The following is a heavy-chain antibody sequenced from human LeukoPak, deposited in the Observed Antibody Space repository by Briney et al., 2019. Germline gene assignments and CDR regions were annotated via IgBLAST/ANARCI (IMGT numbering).Heavy chain of an antibody. Sequence: ASVKVSCKASGYTFTSYAMHWVRQAPGQRLEWMGWINAGNGNTKYSQKFQGRVTITRDTSASTAYMELSSLRSEDTAVYYCARAYDSSGYYPGWGQGTLVTVSS. CDR2: INAGNGNT. CDR3: ARAYDSSGYYPG. J-gene: IGHJ4*02. CDR1: GYTFTSYA. V-gene: IGHV1-3*01. D-gene: IGHD3-22*01.